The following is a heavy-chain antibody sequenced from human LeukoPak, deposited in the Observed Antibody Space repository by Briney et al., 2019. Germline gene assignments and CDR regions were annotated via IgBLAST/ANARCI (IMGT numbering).Heavy chain of an antibody. J-gene: IGHJ4*02. D-gene: IGHD1-26*01. CDR1: GFSFSTYA. CDR2: ISGSGDNT. Sequence: GGSLRLSCAASGFSFSTYAMSWVRQAPGKGLEWVSTISGSGDNTYYADSLKGRFTISRDNAKNSLYLQMNSLRGDDTAVYYCARSGYSHSWDYWGQGTLVIVSS. V-gene: IGHV3-23*01. CDR3: ARSGYSHSWDY.